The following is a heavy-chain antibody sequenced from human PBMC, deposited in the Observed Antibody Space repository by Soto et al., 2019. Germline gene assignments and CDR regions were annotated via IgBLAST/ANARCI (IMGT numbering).Heavy chain of an antibody. CDR1: GDSIRSSSHY. CDR3: YIDGY. CDR2: FYYGGSP. D-gene: IGHD2-2*02. V-gene: IGHV4-39*01. Sequence: QVQLQESGPGLVKPSETLSLTCTVSGDSIRSSSHYWAWNRQPPGKGLEWIGGFYYGGSPYYNSSLTSRVTMSVDTSKNQFSLNLNSVTAADTAVYYCYIDGYWGQGTLVTVSS. J-gene: IGHJ4*02.